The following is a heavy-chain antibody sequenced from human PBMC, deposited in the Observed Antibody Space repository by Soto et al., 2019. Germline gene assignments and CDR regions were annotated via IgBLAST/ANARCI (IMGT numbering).Heavy chain of an antibody. CDR1: GYTFTSYA. CDR2: INAGNGNT. V-gene: IGHV1-3*01. D-gene: IGHD6-13*01. J-gene: IGHJ6*02. Sequence: GASVKVSCKASGYTFTSYAMHWVRQAPGQRLEWMGWINAGNGNTKYSQKFQGRVTITRDTSASTAYMELSSLRSEDTAVYYCARVAAGTGYYYYGMDVWGQGTTVTVSS. CDR3: ARVAAGTGYYYYGMDV.